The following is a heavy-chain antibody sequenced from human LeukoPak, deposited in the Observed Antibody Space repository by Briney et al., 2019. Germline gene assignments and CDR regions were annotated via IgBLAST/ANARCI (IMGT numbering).Heavy chain of an antibody. J-gene: IGHJ4*02. Sequence: PSETLSLTCTVSGYSISSGYYWGWIRQPPGKGLEWIGSIYHSGSTYYNPSLKSRVTISVDTSKNQFSLKLSSVTAADTAVYYCARGVADWGQGTLVTVSS. CDR1: GYSISSGYY. V-gene: IGHV4-38-2*02. CDR2: IYHSGST. CDR3: ARGVAD.